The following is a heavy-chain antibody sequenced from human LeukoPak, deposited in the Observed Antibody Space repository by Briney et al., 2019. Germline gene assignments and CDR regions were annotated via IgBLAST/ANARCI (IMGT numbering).Heavy chain of an antibody. J-gene: IGHJ4*02. D-gene: IGHD3-3*01. Sequence: QLQLQESGPGLVKPSETLSLNCTVCGGSMSSYYWRWIRQRAGKGLEWIGRIDTSGSTNYNPSLKSRVTMSVDTSKNQFSLKLSSVTAADTAVYYCAREFNDFWSGYQEYYFDYWGQGTLVTVSS. CDR1: GGSMSSYY. V-gene: IGHV4-4*07. CDR2: IDTSGST. CDR3: AREFNDFWSGYQEYYFDY.